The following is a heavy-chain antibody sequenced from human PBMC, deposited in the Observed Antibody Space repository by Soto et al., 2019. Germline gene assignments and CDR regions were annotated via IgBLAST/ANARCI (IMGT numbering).Heavy chain of an antibody. CDR3: ACYRFHYSSDL. D-gene: IGHD2-15*01. CDR2: ISGGGTNT. CDR1: GFIFSDHY. Sequence: QEQLVESGGGLVEPGGSLRLACAASGFIFSDHYITWIRQAPGKGLDWVSKISGGGTNTYYADSVKGRFTVSRDNAKKSVYLEMNSLRVEDTAVYYCACYRFHYSSDLWGQGTPVTVSS. J-gene: IGHJ4*02. V-gene: IGHV3-11*01.